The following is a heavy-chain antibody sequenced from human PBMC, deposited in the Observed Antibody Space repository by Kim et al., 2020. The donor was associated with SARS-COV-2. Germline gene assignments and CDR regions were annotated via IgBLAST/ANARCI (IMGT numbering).Heavy chain of an antibody. CDR1: GGSISSYY. Sequence: SETLSLTCTVSGGSISSYYWSWIRQPPGKGLEWIGYIYYSGSTNYNPSLKSRVTISVDTSKNQFSLKLSSVTAADTAVYYCARDPYYYDSSGYYGRLGFDYWGQGTLVTVSS. CDR2: IYYSGST. V-gene: IGHV4-59*01. J-gene: IGHJ4*02. D-gene: IGHD3-22*01. CDR3: ARDPYYYDSSGYYGRLGFDY.